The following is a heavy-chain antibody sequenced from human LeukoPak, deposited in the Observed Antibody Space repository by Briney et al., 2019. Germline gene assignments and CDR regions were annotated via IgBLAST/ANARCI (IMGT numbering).Heavy chain of an antibody. Sequence: SVKVSCKASGGTFSSYAISWVRQAPGQGLEWMGGIIPIFGTANYAQKFQGRVTITADESTSTAYMELSSLRSEDTAVYYYARDVAPAARVGYYYMDVWGKGTTVTVSS. J-gene: IGHJ6*03. CDR1: GGTFSSYA. CDR2: IIPIFGTA. V-gene: IGHV1-69*01. D-gene: IGHD2-2*01. CDR3: ARDVAPAARVGYYYMDV.